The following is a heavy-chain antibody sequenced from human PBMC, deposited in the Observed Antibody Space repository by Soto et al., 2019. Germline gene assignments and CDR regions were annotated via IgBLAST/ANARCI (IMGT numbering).Heavy chain of an antibody. CDR1: GGSVSSGSYY. Sequence: SETLSLTCTVSGGSVSSGSYYWSWTRQPPGKGLEWIGYIYYSGSTNYNPSLKSRVTISVDTSKNQFSLRLSSVTAADTAVYYCARDDGGFDPWGQGTLVTV. CDR3: ARDDGGFDP. J-gene: IGHJ5*02. V-gene: IGHV4-61*01. D-gene: IGHD3-10*01. CDR2: IYYSGST.